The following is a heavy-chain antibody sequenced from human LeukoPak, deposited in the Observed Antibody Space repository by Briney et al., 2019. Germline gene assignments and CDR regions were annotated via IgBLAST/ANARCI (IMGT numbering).Heavy chain of an antibody. CDR3: ARDLPYCSGGSCYSDY. D-gene: IGHD2-15*01. CDR2: IKQDGSEK. V-gene: IGHV3-7*01. Sequence: GGSLRLSCAASGFTFSSYWMSWVRQAPGKGLEWVANIKQDGSEKYHVDSVKGRFTISRDNAKNSLYLQMNSLRAEDTAVYYCARDLPYCSGGSCYSDYWGQGTLVTVSS. J-gene: IGHJ4*02. CDR1: GFTFSSYW.